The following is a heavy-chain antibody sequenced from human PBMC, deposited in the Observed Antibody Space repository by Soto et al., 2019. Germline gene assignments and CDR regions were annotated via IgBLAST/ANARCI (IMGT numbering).Heavy chain of an antibody. Sequence: PSETLSLTCTFSGYSITASYSNLAWIRQPPGKGLEWIGTFYYSGTTSQNPPLRSRITISGDTSRNQFSLNLRSVTAADSGVYYCAKLVRDDVRRSDLDHWGQGTLVT. J-gene: IGHJ4*02. CDR2: FYYSGTT. CDR1: GYSITASYSN. V-gene: IGHV4-39*01. D-gene: IGHD3-10*02. CDR3: AKLVRDDVRRSDLDH.